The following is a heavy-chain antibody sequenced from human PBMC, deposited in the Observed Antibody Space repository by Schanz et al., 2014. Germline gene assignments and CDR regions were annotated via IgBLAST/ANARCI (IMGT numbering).Heavy chain of an antibody. D-gene: IGHD6-19*01. CDR2: INTGGDST. CDR1: GFTFSSYG. CDR3: AASSGWHPSTDY. Sequence: EVQLVESGGGLVQPGGSLRLSCAASGFTFSSYGMHWVRQAPGKGLEWVSSINTGGDSTYYADSVKGRFTISRDNAKSSLYLQMNSLRVEDTAVYYCAASSGWHPSTDYWGQGTLVTVSS. J-gene: IGHJ4*02. V-gene: IGHV3-21*04.